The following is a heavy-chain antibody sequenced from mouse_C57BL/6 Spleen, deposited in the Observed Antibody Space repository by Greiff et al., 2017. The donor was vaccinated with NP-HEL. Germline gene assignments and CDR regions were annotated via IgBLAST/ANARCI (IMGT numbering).Heavy chain of an antibody. J-gene: IGHJ2*01. V-gene: IGHV1-64*01. CDR3: ARAITTVAYFDY. CDR1: GYTFTSYW. CDR2: IHPNSGST. D-gene: IGHD1-1*01. Sequence: QVQLKQPGAELVKPGASVKLSCKASGYTFTSYWMHWVKQRPGQGLEWIGMIHPNSGSTNYNEKFKSKATLTVDKSSSTAYMQLSSLTSEDSAVYYCARAITTVAYFDYWGQGTTLTVSS.